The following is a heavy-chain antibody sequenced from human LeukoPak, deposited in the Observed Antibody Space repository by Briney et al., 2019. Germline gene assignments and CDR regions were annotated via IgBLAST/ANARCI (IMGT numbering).Heavy chain of an antibody. D-gene: IGHD1-26*01. Sequence: PSETLSLTCTVSGGSISYYNWSWIRQPPGKGLEWIGYIYYSGNTKYNPSLKSRLTISLDTSKNQFSLNLSSVTAADKAVYYCARSYSETGYYYYGLDVWGQGTTVTVSS. V-gene: IGHV4-59*01. CDR1: GGSISYYN. CDR3: ARSYSETGYYYYGLDV. CDR2: IYYSGNT. J-gene: IGHJ6*02.